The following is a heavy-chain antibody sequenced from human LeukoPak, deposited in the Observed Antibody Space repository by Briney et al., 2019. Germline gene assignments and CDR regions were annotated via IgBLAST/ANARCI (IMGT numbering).Heavy chain of an antibody. J-gene: IGHJ4*02. D-gene: IGHD1-26*01. V-gene: IGHV1-8*01. CDR1: GYTFTSYD. Sequence: ASVKVSCKASGYTFTSYDINWVRQATGQGLEWMGWMNPNSGNTGYAQKFQGRVTMTRNTSISTAYMELSSLRSEDTAVCYCAAWGGATTYFDYWGQGTLVTVSS. CDR2: MNPNSGNT. CDR3: AAWGGATTYFDY.